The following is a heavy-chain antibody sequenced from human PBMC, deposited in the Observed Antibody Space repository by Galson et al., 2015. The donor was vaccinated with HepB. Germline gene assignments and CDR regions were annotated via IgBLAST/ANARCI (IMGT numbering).Heavy chain of an antibody. D-gene: IGHD1-20*01. J-gene: IGHJ4*02. Sequence: SLRLSCAASGFTFSTYYMYWVRHAPGKGLVWVSRISVDGSQTGYADSVRGRFTISRDNAKNTLFLQMNSLRAEDTALYYCVGYNWNFIDYWGQGTLVSVSS. CDR2: ISVDGSQT. CDR1: GFTFSTYY. V-gene: IGHV3-74*01. CDR3: VGYNWNFIDY.